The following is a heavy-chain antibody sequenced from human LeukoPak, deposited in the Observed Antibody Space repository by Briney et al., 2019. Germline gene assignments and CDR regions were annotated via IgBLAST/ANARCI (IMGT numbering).Heavy chain of an antibody. CDR3: AADRKIAAIEY. Sequence: GASVKVSCKASGYTFTSYAMHWVRQAPGKGLEWMGGFDPEDGETIYAQRFQGRVSMTEDTSTDTAYMELSSLRSEDTAVYYCAADRKIAAIEYWGQGTLVTVSS. V-gene: IGHV1-24*01. D-gene: IGHD6-13*01. J-gene: IGHJ4*02. CDR2: FDPEDGET. CDR1: GYTFTSYA.